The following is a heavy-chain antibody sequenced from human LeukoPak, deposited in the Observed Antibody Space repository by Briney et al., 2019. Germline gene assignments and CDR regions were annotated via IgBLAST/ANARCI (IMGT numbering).Heavy chain of an antibody. CDR2: ISGSGGST. V-gene: IGHV3-23*01. CDR3: AKEEYSSGWYASES. Sequence: GGSLRLSCAASGFTFSSYAMSWVRQAPGKGLEWVSAISGSGGSTYYADSAKGRFTISRDNSKNTLYLQMNSLRAEDTAVYYCAKEEYSSGWYASESWGQGTLVTVSS. CDR1: GFTFSSYA. J-gene: IGHJ4*02. D-gene: IGHD6-19*01.